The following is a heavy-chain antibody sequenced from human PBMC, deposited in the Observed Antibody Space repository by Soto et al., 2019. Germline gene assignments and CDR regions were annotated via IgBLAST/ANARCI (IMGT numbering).Heavy chain of an antibody. CDR3: VRVNLVAGSRYFDY. CDR2: IRRKDNNYIT. J-gene: IGHJ4*02. V-gene: IGHV3-72*01. CDR1: GFTFSDHY. Sequence: GGSLRLSCAASGFTFSDHYMDWVRQAPEKGLEWVGRIRRKDNNYITEYAASVKGRFTISRDDSKNSLYLQMNSLRTEDTAVYYCVRVNLVAGSRYFDYWGQGTLVTVS. D-gene: IGHD6-19*01.